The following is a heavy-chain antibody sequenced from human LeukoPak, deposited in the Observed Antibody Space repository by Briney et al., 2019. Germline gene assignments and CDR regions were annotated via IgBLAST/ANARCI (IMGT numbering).Heavy chain of an antibody. CDR3: ARVVSSSWYTYYFDS. CDR1: GFTFSSYG. V-gene: IGHV3-33*01. D-gene: IGHD6-13*01. J-gene: IGHJ4*02. Sequence: GGSLRLSCAASGFTFSSYGMHWVRQAPGKGLEWVAVIWYDGSNKYYADSVKGRFTISRDNSKNTLYLQMNSLKTEDTAVYYCARVVSSSWYTYYFDSWGQGTLVTVSS. CDR2: IWYDGSNK.